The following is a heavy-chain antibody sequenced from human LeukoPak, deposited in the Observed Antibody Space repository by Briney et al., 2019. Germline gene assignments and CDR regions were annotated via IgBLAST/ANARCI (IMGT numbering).Heavy chain of an antibody. CDR3: ARGLLTFGGVIGGPQALEYFQH. CDR2: IRAYNGKT. V-gene: IGHV1-18*01. J-gene: IGHJ1*01. CDR1: GYTFTRYG. Sequence: ASVNVSRKASGYTFTRYGISWVRQAPGQALEGMGWIRAYNGKTNYAQKLQGRVTMTTDTSTSTAYMELRSLRSDDTGVYYCARGLLTFGGVIGGPQALEYFQHWGQGTLVTVSS. D-gene: IGHD3-16*02.